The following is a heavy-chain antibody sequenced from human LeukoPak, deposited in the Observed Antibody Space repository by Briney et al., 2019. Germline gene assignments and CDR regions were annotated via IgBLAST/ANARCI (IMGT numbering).Heavy chain of an antibody. CDR1: GFTFGNYA. V-gene: IGHV3-49*03. Sequence: GGSLRLSCTASGFTFGNYALSWFRQAPGKGLEWVAFIRSKTYRGTTEYAASVKGRFTISRDDSKSIAYLQMNSLKTEDTLVYYCARANSFDSSGYYFDYWGQGTLVTVSS. CDR2: IRSKTYRGTT. D-gene: IGHD3-22*01. CDR3: ARANSFDSSGYYFDY. J-gene: IGHJ4*02.